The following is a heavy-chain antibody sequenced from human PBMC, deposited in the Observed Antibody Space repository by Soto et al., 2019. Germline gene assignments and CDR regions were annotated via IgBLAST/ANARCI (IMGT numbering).Heavy chain of an antibody. Sequence: QVQLVQSGAEVTDPGAPGKLPFKAPGKTFINFPKSWGHKPPDKGLEWMGGISPSTGNTDQAQNFQGRVTMTLDTSTNTANMELRTLRSDDSAVYYCARCYCSVGSCYTCWHFDLWGRGTLVTVSS. V-gene: IGHV1-18*01. J-gene: IGHJ2*01. CDR1: GKTFINFP. CDR3: ARCYCSVGSCYTCWHFDL. D-gene: IGHD2-15*01. CDR2: ISPSTGNT.